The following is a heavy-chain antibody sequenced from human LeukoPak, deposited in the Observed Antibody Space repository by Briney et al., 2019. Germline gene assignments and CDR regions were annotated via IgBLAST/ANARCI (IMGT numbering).Heavy chain of an antibody. J-gene: IGHJ4*02. Sequence: GGSLRPSCAASGFTFSSYEMNWVRQAPGKGLEWVSYISSSGSTIYYADSVKGRFTISRDNAKNSLYLQMNSLRAEDTAVYYCAGTSFSSSWYIWGQGTLVTVSS. CDR2: ISSSGSTI. CDR1: GFTFSSYE. CDR3: AGTSFSSSWYI. V-gene: IGHV3-48*03. D-gene: IGHD6-13*01.